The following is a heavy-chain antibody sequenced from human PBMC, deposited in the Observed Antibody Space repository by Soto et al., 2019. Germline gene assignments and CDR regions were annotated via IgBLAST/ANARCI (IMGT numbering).Heavy chain of an antibody. CDR3: ARAAVPTICSGGSCYYNWFDP. CDR2: IYYGGST. CDR1: GGSINSNYF. V-gene: IGHV4-59*01. J-gene: IGHJ5*02. D-gene: IGHD2-15*01. Sequence: SETLSLTCTVSGGSINSNYFWGWIRQPPGRGLEWIGCIYYGGSTNYNPSLKSRVTISVDTSKNQFSLKLSSVTAADTAVYYCARAAVPTICSGGSCYYNWFDPWGQGTLVTVSS.